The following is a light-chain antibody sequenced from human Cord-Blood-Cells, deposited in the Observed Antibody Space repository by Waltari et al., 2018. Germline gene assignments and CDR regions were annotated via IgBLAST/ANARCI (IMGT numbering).Light chain of an antibody. CDR2: KDS. CDR3: YSAADNNWV. V-gene: IGLV3-27*01. Sequence: SYELTQPSSVSVSPGQTARITCSGDVLAKKYARWFQQKPGQAPVLVIYKDSERRSGIPERFSGSSSGTTVTLTISGAQVEDEADYYCYSAADNNWVFGGGTKLTVL. CDR1: VLAKKY. J-gene: IGLJ3*02.